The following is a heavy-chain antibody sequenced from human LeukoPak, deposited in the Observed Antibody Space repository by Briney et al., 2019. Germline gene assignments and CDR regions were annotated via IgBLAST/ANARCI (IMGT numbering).Heavy chain of an antibody. CDR2: IRYDGSNK. CDR3: AKDPTHYRVWDYYETIGLSY. Sequence: GGSLRLSCAASGFTFSSYSMNWVRQAPGKGLEWVTFIRYDGSNKYYADSVKGRFTISRDNSKNTLNLYMNSLRAEDTAVYYCAKDPTHYRVWDYYETIGLSYWGQGTLVTVSS. V-gene: IGHV3-30*02. J-gene: IGHJ4*02. CDR1: GFTFSSYS. D-gene: IGHD3-22*01.